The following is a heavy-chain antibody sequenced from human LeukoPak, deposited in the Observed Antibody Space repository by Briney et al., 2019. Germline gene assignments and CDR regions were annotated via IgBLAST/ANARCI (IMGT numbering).Heavy chain of an antibody. V-gene: IGHV4-34*01. CDR2: INHSGST. Sequence: SETLSLTCAVYGGFFSGYYWSWIRQPPGKGLEWVGIINHSGSTNYHPTLKSRVTISVDTSKNQFTLKLSSVTAADTAVYYCACFNTASPIDYWGEGTLVTVSS. CDR1: GGFFSGYY. J-gene: IGHJ4*02. CDR3: ACFNTASPIDY. D-gene: IGHD2-21*02.